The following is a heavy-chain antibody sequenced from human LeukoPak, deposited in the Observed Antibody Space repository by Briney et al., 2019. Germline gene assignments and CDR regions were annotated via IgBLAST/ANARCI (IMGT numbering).Heavy chain of an antibody. D-gene: IGHD3-9*01. J-gene: IGHJ4*02. CDR3: TRGRAGYPLRDYFDY. CDR1: GYTFTSYG. CDR2: VSPYNGNT. V-gene: IGHV1-18*01. Sequence: ASVTVSCKASGYTFTSYGISWVRQAPGQGLEWMGWVSPYNGNTNYAQKFQGRVSMTTDTSTSTAYMELMSLRADDTAVYYCTRGRAGYPLRDYFDYWGQGTLVTVSS.